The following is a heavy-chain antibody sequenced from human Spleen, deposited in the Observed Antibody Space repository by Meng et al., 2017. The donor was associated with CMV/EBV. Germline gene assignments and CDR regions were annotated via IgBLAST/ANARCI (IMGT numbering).Heavy chain of an antibody. D-gene: IGHD2-21*01. CDR3: ARAIRGGDFDF. CDR2: MNPNSGNT. Sequence: ASVKVSCKASGYTFTAYYIHWVQQAPGQGLEWMGWMNPNSGNTGYAEKFKGRVSMTRNTSTNTAYMELSSLRSEDTAVYYCARAIRGGDFDFWGQGTLVTVSS. CDR1: GYTFTAYY. J-gene: IGHJ4*02. V-gene: IGHV1-8*02.